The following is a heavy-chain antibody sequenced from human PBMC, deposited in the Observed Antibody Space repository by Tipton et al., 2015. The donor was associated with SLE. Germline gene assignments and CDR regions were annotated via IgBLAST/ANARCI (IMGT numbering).Heavy chain of an antibody. D-gene: IGHD1-26*01. CDR2: IFHMGGA. Sequence: TLSLTCAVSGVSISSGFWWSWVRQPPGKGLEWIGEIFHMGGATYNPSLKSRVTMSVDKSKNQFSQTLSSVTAADTAVYYCARDSIDPSSGGHSDYWGQGALVIVSS. J-gene: IGHJ4*02. V-gene: IGHV4-4*02. CDR1: GVSISSGFW. CDR3: ARDSIDPSSGGHSDY.